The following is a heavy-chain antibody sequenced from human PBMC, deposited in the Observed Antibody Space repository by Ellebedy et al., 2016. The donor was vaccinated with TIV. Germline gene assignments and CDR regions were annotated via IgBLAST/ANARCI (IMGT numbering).Heavy chain of an antibody. D-gene: IGHD6-19*01. CDR1: GFPFSSYN. J-gene: IGHJ4*02. Sequence: GESLKISCAVSGFPFSSYNMNWIRQAPGKGLEWVSAVNSVSTSMFYADSVKGRFTISRDNAKNSLYLQMNSLRAEDTAVYYCPRDVGYVAGTGGYWGQGTLVTVSS. CDR3: PRDVGYVAGTGGY. V-gene: IGHV3-21*01. CDR2: VNSVSTSM.